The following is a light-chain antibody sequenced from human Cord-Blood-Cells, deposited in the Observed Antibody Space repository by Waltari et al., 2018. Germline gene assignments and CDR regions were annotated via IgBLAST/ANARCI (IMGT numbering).Light chain of an antibody. CDR1: QSVSSSY. Sequence: GERATLSCRASQSVSSSYLAWYQQKPGQAPRLLIYGASSRATGIPDRFSGSGSGTDFTLTISRLEPEDFAVYYCQQYGSSPPYTFGQGTKLEIK. CDR2: GAS. V-gene: IGKV3-20*01. CDR3: QQYGSSPPYT. J-gene: IGKJ2*01.